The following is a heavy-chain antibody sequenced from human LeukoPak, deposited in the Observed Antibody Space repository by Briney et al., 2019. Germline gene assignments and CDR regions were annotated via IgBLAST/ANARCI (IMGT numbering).Heavy chain of an antibody. CDR1: GGTFSSHG. CDR2: IIPIFGTT. Sequence: GASVKVPCKASGGTFSSHGLSWVRQAPGQGLEWMGGIIPIFGTTNYAQNFQGRVTITMDESTSTAYMELSSLRADDTAVYYCARRWPHSSGYYLFDYWGQGTLVTVSS. J-gene: IGHJ4*02. V-gene: IGHV1-69*05. CDR3: ARRWPHSSGYYLFDY. D-gene: IGHD3-22*01.